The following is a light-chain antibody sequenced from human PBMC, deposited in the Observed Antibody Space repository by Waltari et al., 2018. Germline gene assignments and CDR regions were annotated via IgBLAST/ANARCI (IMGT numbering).Light chain of an antibody. V-gene: IGLV3-19*01. J-gene: IGLJ1*01. CDR2: GEN. CDR1: SRRKYY. Sequence: SSELTQDAAVSVALGQTVRITCQGDSRRKYYATRYQQKPGQAPVLVIFGENKRPSGIPDRFSGSSSGNTASLTITGAQAEDEADYHCTSRDSSGYRHVFGTGTKVTVL. CDR3: TSRDSSGYRHV.